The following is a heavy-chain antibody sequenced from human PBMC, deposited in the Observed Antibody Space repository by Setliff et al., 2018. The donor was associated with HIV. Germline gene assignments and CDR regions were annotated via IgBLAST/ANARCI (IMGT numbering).Heavy chain of an antibody. V-gene: IGHV1-2*02. D-gene: IGHD4-4*01. Sequence: ASVKVSCKASGYTFTGYYIHWVRQAPGQGLEWMGWIYPNSGDTKYAQKFQGRVTMTRDTSISTAYMELSWLSSDDTAVYYCARDRPGDGGNYKIDYWGQGTLVTVSS. CDR2: IYPNSGDT. CDR3: ARDRPGDGGNYKIDY. J-gene: IGHJ4*02. CDR1: GYTFTGYY.